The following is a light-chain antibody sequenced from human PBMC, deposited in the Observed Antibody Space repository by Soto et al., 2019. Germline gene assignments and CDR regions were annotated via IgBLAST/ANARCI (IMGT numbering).Light chain of an antibody. CDR1: QGIGDT. CDR2: DTS. J-gene: IGKJ4*01. V-gene: IGKV3-15*01. CDR3: QPYSNWPLT. Sequence: EVVVTQSPATLSVSPGEGGTLSFRASQGIGDTLAWYQHKPGQPRRLLIYDTSTRATGVPDRFSGSRSGPEFTLTINSLQTEDFAIYYCQPYSNWPLTFGGGTKVEIK.